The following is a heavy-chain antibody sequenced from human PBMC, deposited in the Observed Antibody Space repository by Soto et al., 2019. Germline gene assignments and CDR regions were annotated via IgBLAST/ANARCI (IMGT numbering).Heavy chain of an antibody. V-gene: IGHV1-2*04. CDR1: GYTFTGYY. CDR2: INPNSGGT. D-gene: IGHD6-13*01. Sequence: ASVKVSCKASGYTFTGYYMHCVRQAPGQGLEWTGWINPNSGGTNYAQKFQGWVTMTRDTSISTAYMELSRLRSDDTAVYYCARALPSIAAAGPFDPWGQGTLVTVSS. CDR3: ARALPSIAAAGPFDP. J-gene: IGHJ5*02.